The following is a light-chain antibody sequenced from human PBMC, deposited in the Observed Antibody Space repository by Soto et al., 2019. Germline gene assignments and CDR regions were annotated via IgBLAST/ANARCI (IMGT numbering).Light chain of an antibody. CDR2: EVT. J-gene: IGLJ2*01. Sequence: QAVVTQPASVSGSPGQSITISCTATNSDVGAYNYVSWYQQYPGKVPRLMIYEVTNRASGVSSRFSASKSGNTASLTISGLQAEDEADYYCSSFTSSGTVLFGGGTKVTVL. V-gene: IGLV2-14*01. CDR3: SSFTSSGTVL. CDR1: NSDVGAYNY.